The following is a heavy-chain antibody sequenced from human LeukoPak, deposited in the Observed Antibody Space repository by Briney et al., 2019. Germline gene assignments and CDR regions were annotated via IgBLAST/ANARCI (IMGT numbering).Heavy chain of an antibody. CDR1: RFTFSNYA. D-gene: IGHD3-10*01. V-gene: IGHV3-64D*06. CDR3: VKEQSGSYCFDY. Sequence: PGGSLRLSCSASRFTFSNYAMHWVRQAPGKGLEYVSPINNNDVSTYYADSVKGRFTISRDNSKNTLYLRLSCMRAEDQAVYYCVKEQSGSYCFDYWGQGILVTVSS. J-gene: IGHJ4*02. CDR2: INNNDVST.